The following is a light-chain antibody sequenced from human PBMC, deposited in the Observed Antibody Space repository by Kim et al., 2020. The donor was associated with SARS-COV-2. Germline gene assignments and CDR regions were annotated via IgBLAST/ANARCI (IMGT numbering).Light chain of an antibody. V-gene: IGKV1-5*03. CDR3: QQYDTYAWT. CDR2: KSS. CDR1: QSVSPW. J-gene: IGKJ1*01. Sequence: DIQMTQSPSTLSASVGDRVTITCRASQSVSPWLAWYQQKPGKAPNLLIYKSSTLHSGVQSRFSGSGSGTEFTLTITSLQPDDFATYYCQQYDTYAWTFGQGTKVDIK.